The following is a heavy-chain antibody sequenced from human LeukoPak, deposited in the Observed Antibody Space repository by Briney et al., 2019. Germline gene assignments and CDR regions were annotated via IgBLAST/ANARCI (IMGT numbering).Heavy chain of an antibody. Sequence: ESGPTLVNPTQTLTLTCTFSGFSLSTSGVGVGWIRQPPGKALEWLALIYWNDDKRYSPSLKSRLTITKDTSKNQVVLTMTNMDPVDTATYYCARIRGYYYGSPDAFDTWGQGTMVTVSS. V-gene: IGHV2-5*01. J-gene: IGHJ3*02. D-gene: IGHD3-10*01. CDR2: IYWNDDK. CDR3: ARIRGYYYGSPDAFDT. CDR1: GFSLSTSGVG.